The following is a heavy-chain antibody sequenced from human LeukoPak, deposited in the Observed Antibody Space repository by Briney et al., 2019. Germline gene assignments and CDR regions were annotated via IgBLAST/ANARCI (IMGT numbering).Heavy chain of an antibody. CDR3: TRDEYGSGSNFFDY. J-gene: IGHJ4*02. CDR1: GFTFSSYS. D-gene: IGHD2-15*01. Sequence: GGSLRLSCAASGFTFSSYSMNWVRQAPGKGLEWVSSISSSSSYIYYADSVKGRFTISRDNSKNTLYLQMNSLRAEDTAVYYCTRDEYGSGSNFFDYWGQRTLVTVST. V-gene: IGHV3-21*04. CDR2: ISSSSSYI.